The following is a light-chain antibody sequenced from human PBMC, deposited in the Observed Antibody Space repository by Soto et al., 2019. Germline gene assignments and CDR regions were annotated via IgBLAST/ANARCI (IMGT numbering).Light chain of an antibody. CDR1: ESISSW. CDR3: QQYNSYPYT. Sequence: DIQMTQSPSTLSASVGDRVTITCRASESISSWLAWYQQKPGKAPKLLIYKASSLESGVPSRFSGSGSGTEFTLTISSLQPDDFASYYCQQYNSYPYTFGQGTKLEIK. V-gene: IGKV1-5*03. CDR2: KAS. J-gene: IGKJ2*01.